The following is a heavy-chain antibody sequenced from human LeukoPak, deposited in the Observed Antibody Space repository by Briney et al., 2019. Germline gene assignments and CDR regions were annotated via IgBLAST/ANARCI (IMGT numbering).Heavy chain of an antibody. CDR2: IYPGDSDT. CDR1: GYSFTSYW. Sequence: GESLKISCKGSGYSFTSYWIGWVRQMPGKGLEWMGIIYPGDSDTRYSPSFQGQVTISADKSISTAYLQWSSLKASDTAMYYCAGRKNSIAAASWAFDYWGQGTLVTVSS. J-gene: IGHJ4*02. D-gene: IGHD6-13*01. V-gene: IGHV5-51*01. CDR3: AGRKNSIAAASWAFDY.